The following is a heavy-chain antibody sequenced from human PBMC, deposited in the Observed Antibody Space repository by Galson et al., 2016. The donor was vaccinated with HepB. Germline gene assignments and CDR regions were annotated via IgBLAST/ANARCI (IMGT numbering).Heavy chain of an antibody. CDR2: ISSDGSNK. Sequence: SLRLSCAASGFTFSSYGMHWVRQAPGKGLEWVAFISSDGSNKKYADSVKGRFTISRDNSKKTLYLQMNSLRAEDTAVYYCAKDIRMYFSSSSCHDHFHYWGQGTLVTVSS. CDR1: GFTFSSYG. V-gene: IGHV3-30*18. CDR3: AKDIRMYFSSSSCHDHFHY. D-gene: IGHD2-2*01. J-gene: IGHJ4*02.